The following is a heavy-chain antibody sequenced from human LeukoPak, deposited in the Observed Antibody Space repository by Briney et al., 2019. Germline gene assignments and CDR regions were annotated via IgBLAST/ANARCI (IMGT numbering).Heavy chain of an antibody. J-gene: IGHJ4*02. CDR2: IKWNGGST. CDR3: AKNVGSGFYFYFGY. CDR1: GFTFDDYG. Sequence: AGGSLRLSCAASGFTFDDYGMSWVRQAPGKGLEWVSGIKWNGGSTGYADSVKGRFTISRDNAKNSLYLQMNSLRAEDTALYYCAKNVGSGFYFYFGYWGQGTLVTVSS. D-gene: IGHD3-22*01. V-gene: IGHV3-20*04.